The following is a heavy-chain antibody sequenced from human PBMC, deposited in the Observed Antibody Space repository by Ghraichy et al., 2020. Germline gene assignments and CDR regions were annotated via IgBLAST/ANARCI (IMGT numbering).Heavy chain of an antibody. CDR3: AKERDSSGYYSFRGDYYGMDV. D-gene: IGHD3-22*01. V-gene: IGHV3-30*18. Sequence: GESLNISCAASGFTFSRYGMHWVRQAPGKGLEWVAVTSYDGSSKNYADSVQGRFTISRDNSKNTLYLQMNSLRVEDTAVYYCAKERDSSGYYSFRGDYYGMDVWGQGTAVTVSS. CDR2: TSYDGSSK. CDR1: GFTFSRYG. J-gene: IGHJ6*02.